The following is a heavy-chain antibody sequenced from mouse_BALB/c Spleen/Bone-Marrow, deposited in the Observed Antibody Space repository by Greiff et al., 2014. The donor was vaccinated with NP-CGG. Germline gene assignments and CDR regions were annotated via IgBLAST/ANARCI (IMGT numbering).Heavy chain of an antibody. CDR1: GFTFSSYG. J-gene: IGHJ3*01. CDR2: INNGGTYT. V-gene: IGHV5-6*02. CDR3: ALNWDSAY. Sequence: DVMLVESGGDLVKPGGSLKLSSAASGFTFSSYGMSWVRQTPDKRLEWVATINNGGTYTYYPDSVKGRFTISRDNAKNTLYLQMSSLKSEDTAMYYCALNWDSAYWGQGTLVTVSA. D-gene: IGHD4-1*02.